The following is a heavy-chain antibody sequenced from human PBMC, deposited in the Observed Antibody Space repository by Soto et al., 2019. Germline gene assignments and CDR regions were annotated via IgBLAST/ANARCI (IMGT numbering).Heavy chain of an antibody. CDR1: GYTFTSYG. CDR2: ISAYNGNT. J-gene: IGHJ6*02. Sequence: QVQLVQSGAEVKKPGASVKVSCKAPGYTFTSYGISWVRQAPGQGLEWMGWISAYNGNTNYAQKLQGRVTMTTDTSTSTAYMELRSLRSDDTAVYYCASQYGSGSYYNLYYYDGMDVWGQGTTVTVSS. CDR3: ASQYGSGSYYNLYYYDGMDV. D-gene: IGHD3-10*01. V-gene: IGHV1-18*01.